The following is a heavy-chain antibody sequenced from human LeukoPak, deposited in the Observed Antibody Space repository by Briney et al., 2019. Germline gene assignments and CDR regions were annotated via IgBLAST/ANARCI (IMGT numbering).Heavy chain of an antibody. Sequence: SGPTLVKPTQTLTLTCTFSGFSLSSGVVGVGWIRQPPGKALEWLALIYWNDDKRYSPSLKNRLTITKDTSENQVVLTLTNMEPVDTATYYCTHTVDYGGNPNDYWGQGTLVTVAS. CDR1: GFSLSSGVVG. CDR2: IYWNDDK. D-gene: IGHD4-23*01. V-gene: IGHV2-5*01. J-gene: IGHJ4*02. CDR3: THTVDYGGNPNDY.